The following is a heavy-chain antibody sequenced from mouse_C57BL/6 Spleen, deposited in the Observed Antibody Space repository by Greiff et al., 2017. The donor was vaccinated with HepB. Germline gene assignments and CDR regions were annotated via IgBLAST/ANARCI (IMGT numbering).Heavy chain of an antibody. CDR2: ISDGGSYT. CDR3: AREGDGSKAY. J-gene: IGHJ3*01. Sequence: EVQRVESGGGLVKPGGSLKLSCAASGFTFSSYAMSWVRQTPEKRLEWVATISDGGSYTYYPDNVKGRFTISRDNAKNNLYLQMSHLKSEDTAMYYCAREGDGSKAYWGQGTLVTVSA. CDR1: GFTFSSYA. V-gene: IGHV5-4*01. D-gene: IGHD2-5*01.